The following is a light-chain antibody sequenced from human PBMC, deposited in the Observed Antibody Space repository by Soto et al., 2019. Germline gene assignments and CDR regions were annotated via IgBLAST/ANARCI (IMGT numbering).Light chain of an antibody. V-gene: IGKV3-15*01. CDR2: GAS. Sequence: EIVMTQSPATLSVSRGERATLSCRANQAISSNVAWYQQKPGQAPRLLIYGASTRATGIPDRFSGNGSGTEFTLTISSLQSEDIATYYCQQYGSSPGTFGQGTKVDI. CDR3: QQYGSSPGT. CDR1: QAISSN. J-gene: IGKJ1*01.